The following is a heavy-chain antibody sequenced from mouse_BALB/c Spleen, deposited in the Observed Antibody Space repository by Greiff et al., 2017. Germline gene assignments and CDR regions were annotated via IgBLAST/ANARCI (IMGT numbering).Heavy chain of an antibody. CDR1: GFSLTSYG. D-gene: IGHD1-1*01. CDR3: ASFPHYYGSSYYAMDY. CDR2: IWAGGST. Sequence: VLLVESGPGLVAPSQSLSITCTVSGFSLTSYGVHWVRQPPGKGLEWLGVIWAGGSTNYNSALMSRLSISKDNSKSQVFLKMNSLQTDDTAMYYCASFPHYYGSSYYAMDYWGQETSVTVSS. V-gene: IGHV2-9*02. J-gene: IGHJ4*01.